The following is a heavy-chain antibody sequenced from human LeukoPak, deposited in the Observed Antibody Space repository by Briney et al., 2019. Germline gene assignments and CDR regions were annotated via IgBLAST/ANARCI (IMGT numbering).Heavy chain of an antibody. Sequence: PGGSLRLSCAASGFSFNFYALGWVRQAPGKGLEWVSGISGSGGSTYYADSVKGRFTISRDNSKNTLYLQMNSLRAEDTAVYYCAKALGYYYDSSGYNYWGQGTLVTVSS. D-gene: IGHD3-22*01. V-gene: IGHV3-23*01. CDR1: GFSFNFYA. J-gene: IGHJ4*02. CDR2: ISGSGGST. CDR3: AKALGYYYDSSGYNY.